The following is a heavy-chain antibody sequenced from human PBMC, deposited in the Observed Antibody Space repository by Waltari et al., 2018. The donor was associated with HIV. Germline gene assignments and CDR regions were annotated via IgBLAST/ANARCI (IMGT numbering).Heavy chain of an antibody. CDR2: IYSNGVS. J-gene: IGHJ4*02. CDR3: VALRTVTGTIDK. CDR1: TGYITPSYY. V-gene: IGHV4-39*01. D-gene: IGHD6-19*01. Sequence: QLQLQESGPALVKPSETLSLTCTVSTGYITPSYYWGWVRQFPGTGREWIGSIYSNGVSHYAPSLKSRVALSVDMSKNQFSLTLTAVTAADTSRYFGVALRTVTGTIDKWGQGTLVTVS.